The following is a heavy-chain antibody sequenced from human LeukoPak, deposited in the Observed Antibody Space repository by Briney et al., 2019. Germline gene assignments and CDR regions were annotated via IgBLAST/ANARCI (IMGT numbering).Heavy chain of an antibody. V-gene: IGHV3-23*01. CDR1: GFTFNSYA. CDR3: AKDREGITIFPHDY. J-gene: IGHJ4*02. Sequence: GGSLRLSCAASGFTFNSYAMSWVRQAPRKGLEWVSAISGSGGSTYYADSVKGRFTISRDNSKNTLYLQMNSLRAEDTAVYYCAKDREGITIFPHDYWGQGTLVTVSS. D-gene: IGHD3-3*01. CDR2: ISGSGGST.